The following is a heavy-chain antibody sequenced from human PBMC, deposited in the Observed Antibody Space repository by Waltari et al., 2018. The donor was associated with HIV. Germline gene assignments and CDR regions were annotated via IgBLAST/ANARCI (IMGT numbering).Heavy chain of an antibody. D-gene: IGHD3-10*01. CDR2: TKREGSES. V-gene: IGHV3-7*04. Sequence: EVQLVESGGGLVQPGGSLRLSCAASGFTFSSYWMSWVRQAPGKGRGGVANTKREGSESACGDCVDGRFTISRDNAENSLYLEMNSLGAEGTAVYYWARGGFYGSGSKVNWGQGTLVTVSS. CDR1: GFTFSSYW. J-gene: IGHJ4*02. CDR3: ARGGFYGSGSKVN.